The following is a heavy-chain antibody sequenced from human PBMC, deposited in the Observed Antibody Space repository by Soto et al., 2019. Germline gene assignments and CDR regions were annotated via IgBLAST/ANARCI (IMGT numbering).Heavy chain of an antibody. CDR1: GYTFTSYG. D-gene: IGHD6-19*01. CDR3: ATLKYSSGWTLGQY. J-gene: IGHJ4*02. Sequence: QVQLVQSGAEVKKPGASVQVSCTAPGYTFTSYGISWVRQAPGQVLEWMGWISAYNGNTNYAQKLQGRVTMTTDTSTSTAYMELRSLRSDDTAVYYCATLKYSSGWTLGQYWGQGTLVTVSS. V-gene: IGHV1-18*04. CDR2: ISAYNGNT.